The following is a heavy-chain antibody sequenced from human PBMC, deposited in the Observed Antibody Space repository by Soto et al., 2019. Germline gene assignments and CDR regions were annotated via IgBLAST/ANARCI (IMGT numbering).Heavy chain of an antibody. Sequence: SETLSLTCTVSGGSISSYYWSWIRQPAGKGLEWIGRIYTSGSTNYNPSLKSRVTMAVDTSKNQFSPKLSSVPAADTAVYYCARAHMADWFDPWGQVTLVTVSS. V-gene: IGHV4-4*07. CDR1: GGSISSYY. J-gene: IGHJ5*02. CDR2: IYTSGST. D-gene: IGHD2-21*01. CDR3: ARAHMADWFDP.